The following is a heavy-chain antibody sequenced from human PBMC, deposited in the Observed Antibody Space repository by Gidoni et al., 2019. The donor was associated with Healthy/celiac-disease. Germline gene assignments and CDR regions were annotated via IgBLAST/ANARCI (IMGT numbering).Heavy chain of an antibody. D-gene: IGHD3-10*01. J-gene: IGHJ4*02. Sequence: EVQLLESGGGLVQPGGSLRLSCAASGFTFSSYAMSWVRQAPGKGLEWVSAISGSGGSTYYADSVKGRFTISRDNSKYTLYLQMNSLRAEDTAVYYCAIRRYGSGEFDYWGQGTLVTVSS. V-gene: IGHV3-23*01. CDR2: ISGSGGST. CDR3: AIRRYGSGEFDY. CDR1: GFTFSSYA.